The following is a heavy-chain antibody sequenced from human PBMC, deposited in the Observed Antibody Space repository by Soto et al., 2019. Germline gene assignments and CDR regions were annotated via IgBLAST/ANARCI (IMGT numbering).Heavy chain of an antibody. D-gene: IGHD6-13*01. CDR1: GYTFTSYG. V-gene: IGHV1-18*04. CDR3: PSTSEGAAVDVYGMDV. J-gene: IGHJ6*04. Sequence: ASVKGSCKASGYTFTSYGISWVRRAPAKGLEWMGWISAYNGNTSYAQKLQGRVTMNTHSSTSKAYMELRSLRSAETAVDYRPSTSEGAAVDVYGMDVWGKGTTVTVSS. CDR2: ISAYNGNT.